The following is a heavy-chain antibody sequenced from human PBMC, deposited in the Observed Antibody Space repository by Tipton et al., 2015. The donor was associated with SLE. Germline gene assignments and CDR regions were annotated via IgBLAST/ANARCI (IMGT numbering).Heavy chain of an antibody. CDR3: ARGGGFGGSGNWFDP. CDR1: GGSISSHY. V-gene: IGHV4-59*11. Sequence: TLSLTYTVSGGSISSHYWSWIRQPPGKGLEWIGYIYYSGSTNYNPSLTSRVTISVDTSKNQFSLMLSSVTAADTAVYYCARGGGFGGSGNWFDPWGQGTLVIVSS. CDR2: IYYSGST. D-gene: IGHD3-16*01. J-gene: IGHJ5*02.